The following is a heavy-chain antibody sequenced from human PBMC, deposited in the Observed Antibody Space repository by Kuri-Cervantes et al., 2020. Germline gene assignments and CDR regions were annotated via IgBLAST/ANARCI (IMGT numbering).Heavy chain of an antibody. V-gene: IGHV3-13*01. Sequence: GESLKISCAASGFTFSSYDMHWVRQPTGKGLEWVSGIDAAGDTYYPGSVKGRFTISRENAKNSLYLQMNSLRAGDTAVYYCARGLVVGNYYMDVWGKGTTVTVSS. J-gene: IGHJ6*03. CDR1: GFTFSSYD. CDR3: ARGLVVGNYYMDV. D-gene: IGHD1-26*01. CDR2: IDAAGDT.